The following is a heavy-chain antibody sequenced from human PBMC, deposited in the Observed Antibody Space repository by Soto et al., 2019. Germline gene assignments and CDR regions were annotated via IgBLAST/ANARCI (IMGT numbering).Heavy chain of an antibody. J-gene: IGHJ6*02. Sequence: QVQLVQSGAEVKKPGASVKVSCKASGYTFTSYAMHWVRQAPGQRLEWMGWINAGNGNTKYSEKFQGRVTITRDTSASTAYMELSSLRSEDTAVSYCARDRGLWFGEYYGMDVWGQGTTVTVSS. V-gene: IGHV1-3*01. CDR3: ARDRGLWFGEYYGMDV. CDR1: GYTFTSYA. CDR2: INAGNGNT. D-gene: IGHD3-10*01.